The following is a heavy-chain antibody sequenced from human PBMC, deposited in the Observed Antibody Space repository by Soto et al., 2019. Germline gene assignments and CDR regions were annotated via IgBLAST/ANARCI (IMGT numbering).Heavy chain of an antibody. D-gene: IGHD3-10*01. V-gene: IGHV4-59*01. CDR2: IYYSGST. Sequence: PSETLSLTCTVSGGSISSYYWSWIRQPPGKGLEWIGYIYYSGSTNYNPSLKSRVTISVDTSKNQSSMKMSSVTAADTAVYYCARGSRDYYGSGSPHYFDYWGQGTLVTVSS. CDR1: GGSISSYY. CDR3: ARGSRDYYGSGSPHYFDY. J-gene: IGHJ4*02.